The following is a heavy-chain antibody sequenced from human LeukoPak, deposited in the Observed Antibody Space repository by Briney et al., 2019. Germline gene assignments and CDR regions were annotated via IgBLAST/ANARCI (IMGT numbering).Heavy chain of an antibody. CDR3: AKPRITIFGVEFDY. D-gene: IGHD3-3*01. J-gene: IGHJ4*02. Sequence: GESLKISCAASGFTFSSYAMSWVRQAPGKGLEWVSAISGSGGSTYYADSVKGRFTISRDNSKNTLYLQMNSLRAEDTAVYYCAKPRITIFGVEFDYWGQGTLVTVSS. CDR2: ISGSGGST. V-gene: IGHV3-23*01. CDR1: GFTFSSYA.